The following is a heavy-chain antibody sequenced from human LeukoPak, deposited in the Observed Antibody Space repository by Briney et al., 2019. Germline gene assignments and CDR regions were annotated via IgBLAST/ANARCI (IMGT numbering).Heavy chain of an antibody. Sequence: GASVKVSCKASGYTFTGYYFHWVRQAPGQGLGWMGGTNPNTAGTNYAQKFLGGVTLTWDTSISTAYMELNRLTSDDTAVYYCATSAGDYRAGHYYYMGVWGKGTSVTVSS. CDR2: TNPNTAGT. D-gene: IGHD4-11*01. CDR3: ATSAGDYRAGHYYYMGV. CDR1: GYTFTGYY. V-gene: IGHV1-2*02. J-gene: IGHJ6*03.